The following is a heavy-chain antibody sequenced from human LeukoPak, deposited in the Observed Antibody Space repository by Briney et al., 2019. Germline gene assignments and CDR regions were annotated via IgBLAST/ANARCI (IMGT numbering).Heavy chain of an antibody. CDR2: ISGSGDST. V-gene: IGHV3-23*01. CDR1: AFTFSSYA. Sequence: PGGSLRLSCAASAFTFSSYAMTWVRQAPGKGLEWVSAISGSGDSTYYADSVKGRFTISRDNSKNTLYLQMNSLRAEDTAVYYCAKDTVEYYYDSSGYYWGQGTLVTVSS. J-gene: IGHJ4*02. D-gene: IGHD3-22*01. CDR3: AKDTVEYYYDSSGYY.